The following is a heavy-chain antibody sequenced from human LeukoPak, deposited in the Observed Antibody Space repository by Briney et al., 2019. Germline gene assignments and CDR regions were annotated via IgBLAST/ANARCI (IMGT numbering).Heavy chain of an antibody. D-gene: IGHD2-15*01. CDR1: GFTFSSYS. CDR3: GRRMYCSGGSGPPKVRYFDL. J-gene: IGHJ2*01. V-gene: IGHV3-21*04. CDR2: ISNSSSYI. Sequence: PGGSLRLSCAASGFTFSSYSMNWVRQAPGKGLEWVSSISNSSSYIYYADSVKGRFTISRDNAKNSLYLQMNSLRAEDTALYYCGRRMYCSGGSGPPKVRYFDLWGRGTLVTVSS.